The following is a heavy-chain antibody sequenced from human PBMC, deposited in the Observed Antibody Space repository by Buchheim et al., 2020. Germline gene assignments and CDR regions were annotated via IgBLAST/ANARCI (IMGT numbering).Heavy chain of an antibody. D-gene: IGHD3-10*01. CDR2: ISGSGGST. Sequence: EVQLLVSGGGLVQPGGSLRLSCAASGFTFISYAMSWVRQAPGKGLEWVSAISGSGGSTYYADSVKGRFTISRDNSKNTLYLEMNSLSAEDTAVYYCGNNSMVRGVRTYMEGGDYWGQGTL. V-gene: IGHV3-23*01. CDR1: GFTFISYA. CDR3: GNNSMVRGVRTYMEGGDY. J-gene: IGHJ4*02.